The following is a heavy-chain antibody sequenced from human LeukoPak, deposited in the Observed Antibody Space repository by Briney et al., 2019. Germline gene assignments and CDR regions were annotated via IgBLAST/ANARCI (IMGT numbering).Heavy chain of an antibody. J-gene: IGHJ4*02. CDR3: ARVGDYDTSGYFHFDY. V-gene: IGHV4-59*12. CDR1: DGSISSYY. Sequence: SESLSLTCTVSDGSISSYYWSWIRQSPGKGREWIGYTYYSGSTNYNPSLKSRVTISVDTSKNQFSLELSSVTAADTAVYYCARVGDYDTSGYFHFDYWGQGTLVTVSS. CDR2: TYYSGST. D-gene: IGHD3-22*01.